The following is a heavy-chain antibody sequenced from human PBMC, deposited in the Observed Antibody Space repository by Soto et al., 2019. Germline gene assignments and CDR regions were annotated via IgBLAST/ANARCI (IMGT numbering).Heavy chain of an antibody. CDR3: AKEVWGYCSGGTCYSFDY. CDR2: MSYDGSNK. Sequence: GGSLRLSCAASGFTFSNYGMHWVRQAPGKGLEWVAVMSYDGSNKYYGDSVKGRFTISRDNSKNTLYLQMNSLRAEDTAVYYCAKEVWGYCSGGTCYSFDYWGQGTLVTVPQ. D-gene: IGHD2-15*01. V-gene: IGHV3-30*18. CDR1: GFTFSNYG. J-gene: IGHJ4*02.